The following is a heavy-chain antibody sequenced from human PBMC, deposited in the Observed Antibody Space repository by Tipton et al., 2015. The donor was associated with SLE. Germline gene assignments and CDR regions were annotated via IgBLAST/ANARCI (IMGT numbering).Heavy chain of an antibody. CDR1: SGSLTNYY. D-gene: IGHD2-2*01. V-gene: IGHV4-59*01. Sequence: TLSLTCNVSSGSLTNYYWNWIRQPPGNGLEWIGYIHYMGSTNYNPSLRSRVSISIDTSKNQFSLMLNSVTAAVTAVYYCARGEFCLTSCCSEHCFAPWGQGTLVTV. J-gene: IGHJ5*02. CDR2: IHYMGST. CDR3: ARGEFCLTSCCSEHCFAP.